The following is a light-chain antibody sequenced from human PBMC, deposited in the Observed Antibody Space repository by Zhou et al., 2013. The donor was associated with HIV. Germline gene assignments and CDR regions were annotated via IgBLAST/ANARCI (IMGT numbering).Light chain of an antibody. J-gene: IGKJ1*01. CDR1: QSVARND. V-gene: IGKV3-20*01. Sequence: EIVLTQSPGTLSLSPGERATLSCRASQSVARNDLAWYQQKPGQAPRLLIYAASNRPTGIPDRFSGSGSGTDFTLTISRLEPEDFAVYHCQQYGSSPRTFGQGTKVEIK. CDR2: AAS. CDR3: QQYGSSPRT.